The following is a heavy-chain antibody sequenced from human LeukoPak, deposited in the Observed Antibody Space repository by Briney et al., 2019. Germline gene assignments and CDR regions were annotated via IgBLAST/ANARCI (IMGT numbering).Heavy chain of an antibody. V-gene: IGHV3-23*01. CDR3: AKKPATIKFPFDI. CDR1: GFSFSTYD. Sequence: GGSLRLSCVGSGFSFSTYDMRWVRQTPGKGLEWVSDISTTGGYTEDADSVKGRFTISRDNSQNTLFLQMHSLRAEDTAVYYCAKKPATIKFPFDIWGEGALVTVSP. J-gene: IGHJ4*02. D-gene: IGHD5-24*01. CDR2: ISTTGGYT.